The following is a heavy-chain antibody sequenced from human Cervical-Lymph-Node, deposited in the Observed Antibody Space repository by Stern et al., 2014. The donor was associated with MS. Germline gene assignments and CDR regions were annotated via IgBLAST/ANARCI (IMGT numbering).Heavy chain of an antibody. CDR1: GYTFTSYY. J-gene: IGHJ4*02. D-gene: IGHD1-7*01. CDR2: INPSSGTT. Sequence: MQLLESWAEVKKPGASVKVSCKASGYTFTSYYMHWVRQAPGQGLEWMAIINPSSGTTSYAKTFQGRGTMTRYTSTSTVYMELSSLRSEDTAVYYCARPSVSGTTSRLLYWGQGTLVTVAS. CDR3: ARPSVSGTTSRLLY. V-gene: IGHV1-46*01.